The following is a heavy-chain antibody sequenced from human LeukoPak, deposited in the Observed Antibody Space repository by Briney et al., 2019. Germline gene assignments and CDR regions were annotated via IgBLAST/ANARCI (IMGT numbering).Heavy chain of an antibody. J-gene: IGHJ4*02. CDR2: IYSGGTT. Sequence: GGSLRLSCAASGVTVSTNYMNWVRQAPGKGLEWVSVIYSGGTTYYADSVKGRFTISRDNSKNTLYLQMNTLRAEDTAVYYCARTRGNYQYFDSWGQGTLVTVSS. CDR1: GVTVSTNY. D-gene: IGHD4-4*01. CDR3: ARTRGNYQYFDS. V-gene: IGHV3-53*01.